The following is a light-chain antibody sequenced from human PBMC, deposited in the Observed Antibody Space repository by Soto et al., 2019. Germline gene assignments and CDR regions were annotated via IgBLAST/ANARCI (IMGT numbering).Light chain of an antibody. CDR3: QQSYSTPWT. CDR1: RSISYY. CDR2: STS. V-gene: IGKV1-39*01. J-gene: IGKJ1*01. Sequence: TQSPSSLSASVGDRVTITCRASRSISYYLNWYQQKQGRAPRLLIYSTSTLQSGVPSKFSGSASGTDFTLTISSLQPEDFATYYCQQSYSTPWTFGQGTKVDIK.